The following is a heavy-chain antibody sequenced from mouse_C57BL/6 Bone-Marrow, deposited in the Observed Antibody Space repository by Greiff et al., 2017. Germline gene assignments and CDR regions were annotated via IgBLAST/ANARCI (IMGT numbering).Heavy chain of an antibody. Sequence: VQLQQSGPELVKPGASVKISCKASGYAFSSSWMNWVKQRPGKGLEWIGRIYPGDGDTNYNGKFKGKATLTADKSSSTAYMQRSSLTSEDSAVYFWARPGYYAMDYWGQGTSGTVSS. CDR3: ARPGYYAMDY. CDR2: IYPGDGDT. CDR1: GYAFSSSW. D-gene: IGHD4-1*01. V-gene: IGHV1-82*01. J-gene: IGHJ4*01.